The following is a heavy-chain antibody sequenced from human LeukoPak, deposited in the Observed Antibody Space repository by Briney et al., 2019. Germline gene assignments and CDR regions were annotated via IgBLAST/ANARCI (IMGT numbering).Heavy chain of an antibody. V-gene: IGHV3-49*04. Sequence: GGSLRLSCTASGFTFGDYAMSWVRQAPGQGLERVCFIRSKAYGGTTEYAASVKGRFTISRDDSKSIAYLQMNSLKTEDTAVYYCIGYYDSSGYYVFDYWGQGTLVTVSS. CDR1: GFTFGDYA. CDR2: IRSKAYGGTT. D-gene: IGHD3-22*01. CDR3: IGYYDSSGYYVFDY. J-gene: IGHJ4*02.